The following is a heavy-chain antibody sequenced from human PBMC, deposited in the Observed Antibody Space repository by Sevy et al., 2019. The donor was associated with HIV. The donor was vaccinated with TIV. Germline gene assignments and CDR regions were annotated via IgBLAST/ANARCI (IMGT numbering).Heavy chain of an antibody. Sequence: GSLRLSCTVSGGSISSYYWSWIRQPAGKGLEWIGRIYTSGSTNYNPSLKSRVTMSVDTSKNQFSLKLSSVTAADTAVYYCARDSDYDSSGYLPFDYWGQGTLVTVSS. V-gene: IGHV4-4*07. D-gene: IGHD3-22*01. CDR3: ARDSDYDSSGYLPFDY. J-gene: IGHJ4*02. CDR1: GGSISSYY. CDR2: IYTSGST.